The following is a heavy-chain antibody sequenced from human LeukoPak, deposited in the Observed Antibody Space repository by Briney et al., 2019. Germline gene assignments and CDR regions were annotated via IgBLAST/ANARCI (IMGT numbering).Heavy chain of an antibody. CDR2: ISYDGSNK. CDR1: GFTFSSYA. V-gene: IGHV3-30-3*01. Sequence: GGSLRLSCAASGFTFSSYAMHWVRQAPGKGLEWVAVISYDGSNKYYADSVKGRFTISRDNSKNTLYLQMNSLRAEDTAVYYCARGLRLSGGTISRYYFDYWGQGTLVTVSS. J-gene: IGHJ4*02. CDR3: ARGLRLSGGTISRYYFDY. D-gene: IGHD1-26*01.